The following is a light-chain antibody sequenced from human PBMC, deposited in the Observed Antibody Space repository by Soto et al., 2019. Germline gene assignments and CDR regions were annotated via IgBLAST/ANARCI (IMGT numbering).Light chain of an antibody. Sequence: EVVMTQSPVTLSLSPGERATLSCRASQSVTSSYLAWYQQKPGQAPRLLIYGASSRATGIPDRFSGSGSGTDFTLIISRLEPEDFAVYYCQQYGTLPQTFGQGTKLEIK. CDR3: QQYGTLPQT. CDR1: QSVTSSY. CDR2: GAS. V-gene: IGKV3-20*01. J-gene: IGKJ2*01.